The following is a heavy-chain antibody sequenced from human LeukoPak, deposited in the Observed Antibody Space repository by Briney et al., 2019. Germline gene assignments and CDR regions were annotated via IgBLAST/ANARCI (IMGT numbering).Heavy chain of an antibody. J-gene: IGHJ4*02. CDR2: ISGDGGST. CDR1: GFTFDDYA. V-gene: IGHV3-43*02. Sequence: GGSLRLSCAASGFTFDDYAMHWVRQAPGKGLEWVSLISGDGGSTYYADSVKGRFTISRDNSKNSLYLQMNSLRTEDTALYCCAKGGGYSGYGYFDYWGQGTLVTVSS. D-gene: IGHD5-12*01. CDR3: AKGGGYSGYGYFDY.